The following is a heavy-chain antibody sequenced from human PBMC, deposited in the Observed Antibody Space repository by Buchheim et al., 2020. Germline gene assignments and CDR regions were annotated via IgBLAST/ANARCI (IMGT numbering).Heavy chain of an antibody. J-gene: IGHJ4*02. CDR3: ARVTGYENTGYWLDY. Sequence: QVQLQESGPGLVKASQTLSLTCTVSGGSISSGYYWTWIRQHPGKGLEWIGYIYYSGSTYYNPSLKSRVIISVDTSENQFSLKLSSVTAADTAMYYCARVTGYENTGYWLDYWGQGTL. V-gene: IGHV4-31*03. CDR2: IYYSGST. CDR1: GGSISSGYY. D-gene: IGHD3-9*01.